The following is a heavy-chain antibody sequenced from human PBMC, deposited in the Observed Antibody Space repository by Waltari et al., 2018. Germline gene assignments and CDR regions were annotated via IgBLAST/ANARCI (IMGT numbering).Heavy chain of an antibody. CDR1: GGSISRHY. D-gene: IGHD6-19*01. Sequence: QVQLQESGPGLVKPSETLYLTCTVSGGSISRHYWRWIRQPTGKGLEWIGYIYYSGSTNYNPSLKSQGTKSVDTSTNQSAPNLSSVPAADIAVYYCARRRRPPAAPHRIALSGTGWFYPWGQGTLVTVSS. J-gene: IGHJ5*02. CDR3: ARRRRPPAAPHRIALSGTGWFYP. V-gene: IGHV4-59*11. CDR2: IYYSGST.